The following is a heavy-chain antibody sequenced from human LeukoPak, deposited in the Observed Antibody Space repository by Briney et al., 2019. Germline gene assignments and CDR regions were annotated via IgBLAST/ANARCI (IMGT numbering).Heavy chain of an antibody. CDR3: ARTRGTMVRGAPSSATRYYYYMDV. CDR1: GYTFTGYY. D-gene: IGHD3-10*01. V-gene: IGHV1-2*02. J-gene: IGHJ6*03. CDR2: INPNSGGT. Sequence: ASVKVSCKASGYTFTGYYMHWVRQAPGQGLEWMGWINPNSGGTNYAQKFQGRVTMTRDTSISTAYMELSRLRSDDTAVYYCARTRGTMVRGAPSSATRYYYYMDVWGKGTTVTVSS.